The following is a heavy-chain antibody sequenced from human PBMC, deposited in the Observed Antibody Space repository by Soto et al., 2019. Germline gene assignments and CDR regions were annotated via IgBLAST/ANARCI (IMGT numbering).Heavy chain of an antibody. CDR2: ISAYNGNT. Sequence: QVQLVQSGAEVKKPGASVKVSCKASGYTFTSYGISWVRQAPGQGLEWMGWISAYNGNTNYAQKLQGRVTMTTDTSTSTAYMGLRSLRSDDTAVYYCARFHLVVALRGGGWFDPWGQGTLVTVSS. CDR3: ARFHLVVALRGGGWFDP. D-gene: IGHD2-15*01. J-gene: IGHJ5*02. CDR1: GYTFTSYG. V-gene: IGHV1-18*01.